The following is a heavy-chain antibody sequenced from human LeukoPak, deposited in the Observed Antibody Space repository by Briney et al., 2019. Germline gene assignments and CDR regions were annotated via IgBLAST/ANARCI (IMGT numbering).Heavy chain of an antibody. D-gene: IGHD3-22*01. V-gene: IGHV4-59*08. CDR1: GGSISSYY. Sequence: SETLSLTCTVSGGSISSYYWSWIRQPPGKGLDWIGYIYYSGSTNYNPSLKSRVTISVDTSKNQFSLKLSSVTAADTAVYYCASQNSSGYYYSFDYWGQGTLVTVSS. CDR3: ASQNSSGYYYSFDY. J-gene: IGHJ4*02. CDR2: IYYSGST.